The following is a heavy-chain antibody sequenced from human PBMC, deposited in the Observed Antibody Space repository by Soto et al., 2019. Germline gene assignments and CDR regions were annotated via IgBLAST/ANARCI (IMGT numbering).Heavy chain of an antibody. CDR2: ISYDGSNK. Sequence: GESLKISCAASGFTFSSYGMHWVRQAPGKGLEWVAVISYDGSNKYYADSVKGRFTISRDNSKNTLYLQMNSLRAEDTAVYYCAKGGYDYVWGSYRRYYYYGMDVWGQGTTVTVSS. D-gene: IGHD3-16*02. CDR3: AKGGYDYVWGSYRRYYYYGMDV. V-gene: IGHV3-30*18. CDR1: GFTFSSYG. J-gene: IGHJ6*02.